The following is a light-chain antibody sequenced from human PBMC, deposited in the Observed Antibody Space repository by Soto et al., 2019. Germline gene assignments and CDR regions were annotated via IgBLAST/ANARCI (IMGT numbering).Light chain of an antibody. Sequence: EVVMTQSPASLYASPGERVTLSCRASQNIRSSLAWYQQRPGQAPRLLIYDASTRATGIPDRFSGSGSGTDFNFTIGRLEPEDFAMYYCQQYSDSPPTFGQGTKV. CDR2: DAS. V-gene: IGKV3D-15*01. J-gene: IGKJ1*01. CDR3: QQYSDSPPT. CDR1: QNIRSS.